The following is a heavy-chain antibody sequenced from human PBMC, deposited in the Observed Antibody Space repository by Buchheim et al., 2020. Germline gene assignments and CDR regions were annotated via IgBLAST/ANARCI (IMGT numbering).Heavy chain of an antibody. Sequence: QVQLVESGGGLVKPGGSLRLSCAASGFTFSDYYMSWIRQAPGKGLECVSYASSISSYTNYADSVKGRFTISRDNAKNSLYLQMNSLRAEDTAVYYCARGPYDYGGNPPPMVDYWGQGTL. V-gene: IGHV3-11*05. CDR3: ARGPYDYGGNPPPMVDY. D-gene: IGHD4-23*01. CDR1: GFTFSDYY. CDR2: ASSISSYT. J-gene: IGHJ4*02.